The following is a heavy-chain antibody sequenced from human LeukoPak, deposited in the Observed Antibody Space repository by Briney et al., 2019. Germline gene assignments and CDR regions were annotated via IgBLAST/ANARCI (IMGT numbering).Heavy chain of an antibody. Sequence: GGSLRLSCAASGFTFSSYGMHWVRQAPGKGLEWVAFIRYDGSNKYYADSVKGRFTISRDNSKNTLYLQMNSLRAEDTAVYYCAKDRNGRTGWSDPWGQGTLVTVSS. D-gene: IGHD1-1*01. CDR2: IRYDGSNK. J-gene: IGHJ5*02. V-gene: IGHV3-30*02. CDR3: AKDRNGRTGWSDP. CDR1: GFTFSSYG.